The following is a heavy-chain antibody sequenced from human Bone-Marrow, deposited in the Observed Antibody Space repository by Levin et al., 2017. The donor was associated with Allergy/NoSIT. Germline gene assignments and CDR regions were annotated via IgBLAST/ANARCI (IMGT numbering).Heavy chain of an antibody. CDR1: GYTLTDLS. CDR2: LDPEEGET. J-gene: IGHJ4*02. Sequence: ASVKVSCKVSGYTLTDLSVHWVRLPPGKGLQWMGGLDPEEGETIYAQNFQDRVTMSEDTSTDTAYMELSSLSSEDTAIYYCAVPLPYCSGTRFAQFDYWGQGTLVSVSS. V-gene: IGHV1-24*01. D-gene: IGHD2-2*01. CDR3: AVPLPYCSGTRFAQFDY.